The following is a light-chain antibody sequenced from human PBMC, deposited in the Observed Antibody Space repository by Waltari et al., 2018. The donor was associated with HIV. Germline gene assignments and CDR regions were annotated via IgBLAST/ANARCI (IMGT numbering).Light chain of an antibody. Sequence: DLQLTQSPSSVSLSVGDRVTITCQATQDIKKNLNWYQQKPGKAPRLMVYDGVRLEEGVTSRFSGSGSGTEYSLTIDDLQPEDIGIYYCGQYDNLPYTFGRGTKVEVK. J-gene: IGKJ2*01. CDR2: DGV. V-gene: IGKV1-33*01. CDR3: GQYDNLPYT. CDR1: QDIKKN.